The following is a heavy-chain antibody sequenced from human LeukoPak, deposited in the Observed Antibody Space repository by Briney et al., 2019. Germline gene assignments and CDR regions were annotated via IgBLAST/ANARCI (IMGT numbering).Heavy chain of an antibody. CDR1: GFTFSSYA. V-gene: IGHV3-23*01. CDR3: AKFFAVATITLDY. CDR2: ISGSGGST. J-gene: IGHJ4*02. Sequence: PGGSLRLSCAASGFTFSSYAMSWVRQAPGKGLEWDSAISGSGGSTYYADSVKGRFTISRDNSKNTLYLQMNSLRAEDTAVYYCAKFFAVATITLDYWGQGTLVTASS. D-gene: IGHD5-24*01.